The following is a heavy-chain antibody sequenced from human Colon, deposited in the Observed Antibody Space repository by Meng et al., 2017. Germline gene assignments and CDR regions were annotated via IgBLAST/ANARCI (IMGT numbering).Heavy chain of an antibody. Sequence: QVQLQESGPGLVKPSETLSLTCAVYSGSLSGYYWSWIRQPPGKELEWIGEINHSGSANYNPSLKSRVTILVDTSKNQFSLKLNSVTAADTAVYYCARHVPGDPHFDYWGQGTLVTVSS. V-gene: IGHV4-34*10. CDR3: ARHVPGDPHFDY. J-gene: IGHJ4*02. CDR2: INHSGSA. CDR1: SGSLSGYY. D-gene: IGHD4-17*01.